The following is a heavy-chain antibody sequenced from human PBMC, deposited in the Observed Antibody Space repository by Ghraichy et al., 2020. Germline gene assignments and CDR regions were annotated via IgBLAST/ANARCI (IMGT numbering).Heavy chain of an antibody. CDR3: AHTSSLYGSSGYQIEWFDS. J-gene: IGHJ5*01. D-gene: IGHD3-22*01. Sequence: SGPTLVKPTQTLTLTCTFSGFSLSTSGVGVGWIRQPPGKALEWLALIYWNDDERYSPSLKSRLTITKDTSRNQVVLSMTNMDPVDTATYYCAHTSSLYGSSGYQIEWFDSWGQGTLVTVSS. CDR1: GFSLSTSGVG. V-gene: IGHV2-5*01. CDR2: IYWNDDE.